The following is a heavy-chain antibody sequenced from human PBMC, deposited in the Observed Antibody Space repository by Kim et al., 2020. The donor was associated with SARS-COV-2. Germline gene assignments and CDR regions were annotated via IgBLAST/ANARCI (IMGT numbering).Heavy chain of an antibody. CDR3: ARAQRSYYYDSSGYTAFDI. D-gene: IGHD3-22*01. J-gene: IGHJ3*02. CDR1: GGTFSSYA. Sequence: SVKVSCKASGGTFSSYAISWVRQAPGQGLEWMGGIIPIFGTANYAQKFQGRVTITADESTSTAYMELSSLRSEDTAVYYCARAQRSYYYDSSGYTAFDIWGQGTMVTVSS. V-gene: IGHV1-69*13. CDR2: IIPIFGTA.